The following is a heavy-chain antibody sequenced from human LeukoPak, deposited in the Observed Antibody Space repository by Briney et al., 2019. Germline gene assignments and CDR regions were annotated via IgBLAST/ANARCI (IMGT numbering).Heavy chain of an antibody. CDR2: IIPILGIA. Sequence: GASVKVSCKASGGTFSSYTISWVRQAPGQGLEWMGRIIPILGIANYAQKFQGRVTITADKSTSTAYMELSSLRSEDTAVYYCASYSHRSPVRVDAFDIWGQGTMVTVSS. V-gene: IGHV1-69*02. J-gene: IGHJ3*02. D-gene: IGHD1-26*01. CDR1: GGTFSSYT. CDR3: ASYSHRSPVRVDAFDI.